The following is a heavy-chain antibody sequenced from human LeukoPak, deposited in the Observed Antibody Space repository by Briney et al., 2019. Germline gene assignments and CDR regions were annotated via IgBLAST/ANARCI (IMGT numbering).Heavy chain of an antibody. CDR1: GFIFTTYA. CDR2: ISGNGDST. D-gene: IGHD3-10*01. J-gene: IGHJ4*02. V-gene: IGHV3-64*01. CDR3: ARRGWFGESDY. Sequence: GGSLRLSCASSGFIFTTYAMHWVRLAPGKGLEYVAGISGNGDSTDYANSVKGRFTISRDNSKNTLYLRMGSLRAEDMAVYYCARRGWFGESDYWGQGTLVSVSS.